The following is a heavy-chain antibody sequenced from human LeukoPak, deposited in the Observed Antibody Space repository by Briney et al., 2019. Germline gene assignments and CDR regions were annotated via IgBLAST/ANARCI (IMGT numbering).Heavy chain of an antibody. Sequence: GGSLRLSCAASGFTFSSCSMNWVRQAPGKGLEWVGRIKSKTDGGTTDYAAPVKGRFTISRDDSKNTLYLQVNSLKTEDTAVYYCTTEGPFDSSGYSVSPYWGQGTLVTVSS. CDR2: IKSKTDGGTT. CDR3: TTEGPFDSSGYSVSPY. D-gene: IGHD3-22*01. V-gene: IGHV3-15*01. J-gene: IGHJ4*02. CDR1: GFTFSSCS.